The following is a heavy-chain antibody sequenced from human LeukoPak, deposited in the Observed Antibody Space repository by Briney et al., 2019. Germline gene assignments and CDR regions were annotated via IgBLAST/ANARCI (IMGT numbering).Heavy chain of an antibody. V-gene: IGHV4-38-2*02. D-gene: IGHD1-14*01. Sequence: NPSETLSLTCTVSGFSISSGYYWGWIRQPPGKGLEWIGSIYHSGSTYYNPSLKSRVTISVDTSKNQFSLKLSSVTAADTAVYYCARELGDRYNYYYMDVWGKGTTVTVSS. J-gene: IGHJ6*03. CDR2: IYHSGST. CDR1: GFSISSGYY. CDR3: ARELGDRYNYYYMDV.